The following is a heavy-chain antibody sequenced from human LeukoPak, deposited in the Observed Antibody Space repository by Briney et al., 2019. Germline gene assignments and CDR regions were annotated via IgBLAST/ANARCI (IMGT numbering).Heavy chain of an antibody. J-gene: IGHJ5*02. CDR3: ARARGGITIFGVAINWFDP. Sequence: SVTVSFKASGGTFSSYAISWVRQAPGQGLEWMGGIIPIFGTANYAQKFQGRVTITTDESTSTAYMELSSLRSEDTAVYYCARARGGITIFGVAINWFDPWGQGTLVTVSS. CDR2: IIPIFGTA. V-gene: IGHV1-69*05. D-gene: IGHD3-3*01. CDR1: GGTFSSYA.